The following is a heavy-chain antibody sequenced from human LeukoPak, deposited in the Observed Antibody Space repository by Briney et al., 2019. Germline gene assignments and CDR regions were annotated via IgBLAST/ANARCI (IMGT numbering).Heavy chain of an antibody. CDR1: GGSISSSNYY. CDR2: IYYSGST. V-gene: IGHV4-39*07. CDR3: ASTPVVPAAIGWFDP. Sequence: SETLSLTCTVSGGSISSSNYYWGWIRQPPGKGLEWIGSIYYSGSTYYNPSLKSRVTISVDTSKNQFSLKLSSVTAADTAVYYCASTPVVPAAIGWFDPWGQGTLVTVSS. D-gene: IGHD2-2*01. J-gene: IGHJ5*02.